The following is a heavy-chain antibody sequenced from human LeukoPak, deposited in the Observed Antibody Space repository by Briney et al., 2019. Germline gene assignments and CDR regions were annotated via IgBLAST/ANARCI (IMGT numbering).Heavy chain of an antibody. J-gene: IGHJ6*03. CDR1: GFTFSSYS. CDR3: ARDGLVIKGYYYYMDV. Sequence: GGSLRLSCAASGFTFSSYSMNWVRQAPGKGLEWVSGINWNGGSTGYADSVKGRFTISRDNAKNSLYLQMNSLRAEDTAVYYCARDGLVIKGYYYYMDVWGKGTTVTISS. D-gene: IGHD3-10*01. V-gene: IGHV3-20*04. CDR2: INWNGGST.